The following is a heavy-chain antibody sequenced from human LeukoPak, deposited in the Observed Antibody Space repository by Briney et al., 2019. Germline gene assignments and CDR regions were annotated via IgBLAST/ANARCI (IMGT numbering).Heavy chain of an antibody. J-gene: IGHJ4*02. D-gene: IGHD6-13*01. CDR3: ARDPYIVAAGIDY. CDR2: ISSSSSTI. CDR1: GFTFSTYS. Sequence: GGSLRLSCAASGFTFSTYSMNWVRQAPGKGLEWVSYISSSSSTIYYADSVKGRFTISRDNAKNSLYLQMNSLRDGGTAVYYCARDPYIVAAGIDYWGQGTLVTVSS. V-gene: IGHV3-48*02.